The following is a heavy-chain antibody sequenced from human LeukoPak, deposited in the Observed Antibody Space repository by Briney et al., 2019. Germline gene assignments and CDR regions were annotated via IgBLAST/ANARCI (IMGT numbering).Heavy chain of an antibody. CDR1: GGSFSGYY. V-gene: IGHV4-34*01. D-gene: IGHD6-13*01. CDR3: ARGLGYSSSWYGVNWFDP. CDR2: INPSGST. Sequence: SETLSLTCAVYGGSFSGYYWSWIRQPPGKGLEWIGEINPSGSTNYNPSLKSRVTISVDTSKNQFSLKLSSVTAADTAVYYCARGLGYSSSWYGVNWFDPWGQGTLVTVS. J-gene: IGHJ5*02.